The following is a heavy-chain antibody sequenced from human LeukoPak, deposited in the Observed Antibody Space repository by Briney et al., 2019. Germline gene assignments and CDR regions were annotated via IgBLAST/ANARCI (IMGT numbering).Heavy chain of an antibody. CDR1: GFTFSRYG. CDR3: ANVIIVAAGYEYFQH. J-gene: IGHJ1*01. D-gene: IGHD6-13*01. CDR2: ISSDGTNK. Sequence: PGRSLRLSCAASGFTFSRYGMHWVRQAPGKGLEWVAVISSDGTNKYYADSVRGRFTISRVNSKNTLYLQMSSLRAEDTAVYYCANVIIVAAGYEYFQHWGQGTLVSVSS. V-gene: IGHV3-30*18.